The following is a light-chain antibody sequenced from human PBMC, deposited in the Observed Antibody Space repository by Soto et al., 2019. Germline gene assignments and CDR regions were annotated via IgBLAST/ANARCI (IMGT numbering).Light chain of an antibody. CDR1: QSVSNNY. J-gene: IGKJ5*01. V-gene: IGKV3-20*01. CDR2: GAS. Sequence: EIVLTQSPGTLSLSPGERATLSCRASQSVSNNYLAWYQQKPGQAPRLLIYGASNRATGIPDRFSGSGSGTDFTLTISRLEPEDFAVYYCQQYDVWPALTFGGGTRLEL. CDR3: QQYDVWPALT.